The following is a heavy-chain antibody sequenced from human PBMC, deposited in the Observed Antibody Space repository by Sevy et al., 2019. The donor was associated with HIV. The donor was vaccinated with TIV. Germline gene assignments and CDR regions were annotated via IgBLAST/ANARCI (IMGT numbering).Heavy chain of an antibody. J-gene: IGHJ6*02. Sequence: GGSLRLSCAASGFTFSGSAMHWVRQASGKGLEWVGRIRSKANSYATAYAASVKGRFTISRDDSKNTAYLQMNSLKTEGTAVYYCTSPQYYYDSSGSSLYYYYGMDVWGQGTTVTVSS. CDR1: GFTFSGSA. D-gene: IGHD3-22*01. CDR2: IRSKANSYAT. CDR3: TSPQYYYDSSGSSLYYYYGMDV. V-gene: IGHV3-73*01.